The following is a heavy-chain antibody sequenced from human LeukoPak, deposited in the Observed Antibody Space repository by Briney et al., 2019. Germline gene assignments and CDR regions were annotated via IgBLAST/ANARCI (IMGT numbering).Heavy chain of an antibody. CDR2: INHSGST. CDR3: ARGDYDSSGSIGFDI. V-gene: IGHV4-34*01. D-gene: IGHD3-22*01. J-gene: IGHJ3*02. Sequence: SETLSLTCAVYGGSFSGYYWSWIRQPPGKGLEWIGEINHSGSTNYNPSLKSRVTISVDTSKNQFPLKLSSVTAADTAVYYCARGDYDSSGSIGFDIWGQGTMVTVSS. CDR1: GGSFSGYY.